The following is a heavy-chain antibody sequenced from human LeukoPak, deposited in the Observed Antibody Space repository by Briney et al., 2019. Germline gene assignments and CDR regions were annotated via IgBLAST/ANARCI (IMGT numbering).Heavy chain of an antibody. D-gene: IGHD5-12*01. Sequence: NPSETLSLTCTVSGGSISSGGYYWSWIRQHPGKGLEWIGYIYYSGSTYYNPSLKCRVTISVDTSKNQFSLKLSSVTAADTAVYYCAVGSGYDKKDHFCFDYWGQGTLVTVSS. CDR1: GGSISSGGYY. CDR2: IYYSGST. V-gene: IGHV4-31*03. CDR3: AVGSGYDKKDHFCFDY. J-gene: IGHJ4*02.